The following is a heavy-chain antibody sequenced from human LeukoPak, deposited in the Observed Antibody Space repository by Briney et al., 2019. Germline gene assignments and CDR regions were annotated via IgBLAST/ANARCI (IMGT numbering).Heavy chain of an antibody. J-gene: IGHJ3*02. CDR1: GFSFINSA. Sequence: SVKVSCKASGFSFINSAMQWVRQTRGQRLEWIGWIVVGSGDTNYAQKFQERVTITRDMSTNTAYMELRSLRFEDTAMYYCAAEDDYIWRSYRSLDIWGQGTMVTVSS. V-gene: IGHV1-58*02. CDR2: IVVGSGDT. D-gene: IGHD3-16*02. CDR3: AAEDDYIWRSYRSLDI.